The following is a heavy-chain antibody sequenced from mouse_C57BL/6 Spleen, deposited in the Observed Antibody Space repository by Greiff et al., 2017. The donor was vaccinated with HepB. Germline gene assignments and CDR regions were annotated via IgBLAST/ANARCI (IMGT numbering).Heavy chain of an antibody. V-gene: IGHV1-69*01. J-gene: IGHJ2*01. Sequence: QVQLQQPGAELVMPGASVKLSCKASGYTFTSYWMHWVNQRPGQGLEWIGEIDPSDSYTNYNQKFKGKSTLTVDKSSSTAYMQLSSLTSEDSAVYYCARSYGYEGDYWGQGTTLTVSS. CDR1: GYTFTSYW. CDR2: IDPSDSYT. D-gene: IGHD2-2*01. CDR3: ARSYGYEGDY.